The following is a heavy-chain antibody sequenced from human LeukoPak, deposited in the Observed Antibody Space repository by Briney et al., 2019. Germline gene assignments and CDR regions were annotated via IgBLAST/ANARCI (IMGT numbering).Heavy chain of an antibody. Sequence: SVKVSCKASGGSFRNSAISWIRQAPGQGLEWVGGIIPLFGSSKYSQKFQGRVTISTDGSTGTTYMELTSLTSEDTAVYYCARPAYYDTSYYYDHWGQGALITVSS. D-gene: IGHD3-22*01. J-gene: IGHJ5*02. CDR3: ARPAYYDTSYYYDH. CDR2: IIPLFGSS. V-gene: IGHV1-69*05. CDR1: GGSFRNSA.